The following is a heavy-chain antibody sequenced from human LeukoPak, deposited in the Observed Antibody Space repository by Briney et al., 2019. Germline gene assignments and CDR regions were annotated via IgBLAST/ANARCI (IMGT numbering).Heavy chain of an antibody. CDR3: ARGKYCSGGSCHKYFQH. CDR1: GGSISSGGYS. J-gene: IGHJ1*01. CDR2: IYHSGST. D-gene: IGHD2-15*01. V-gene: IGHV4-30-2*01. Sequence: SETLSLTCAVSGGSISSGGYSWSWIRQPPGKGLEWIGYIYHSGSTYYNPSLKSRVTISVDRSKNQFSLKLSSATAADTAVYYCARGKYCSGGSCHKYFQHWGQGTLVTVSS.